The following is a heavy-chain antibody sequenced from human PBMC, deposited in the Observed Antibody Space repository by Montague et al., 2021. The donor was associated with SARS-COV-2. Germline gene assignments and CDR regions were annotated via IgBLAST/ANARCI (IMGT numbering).Heavy chain of an antibody. V-gene: IGHV3-74*01. Sequence: SLRLSCAASGFTFNTYYIHWVRQAPGKGLVWVSRINSDGSSTTYADSVKGRFTITRDNAKNTVYLQMNSLRAEDTAVYYCARDREPWLLQYYFDHWGQGTLVTVSS. CDR2: INSDGSST. CDR3: ARDREPWLLQYYFDH. CDR1: GFTFNTYY. J-gene: IGHJ4*02. D-gene: IGHD6-19*01.